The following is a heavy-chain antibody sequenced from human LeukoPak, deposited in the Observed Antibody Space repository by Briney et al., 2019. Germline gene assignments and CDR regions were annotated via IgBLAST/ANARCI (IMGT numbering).Heavy chain of an antibody. CDR1: GITVSYNY. D-gene: IGHD6-19*01. V-gene: IGHV3-53*05. J-gene: IGHJ6*03. CDR3: AKVGSSGSGWLYHYYYYMDV. CDR2: IYSDGST. Sequence: GGSLRLSCEASGITVSYNYMSWVRQAPGKGLEWVSEIYSDGSTYYAASVKGRFSISRDNSKNTVYLQMNSLRAEDTAVYYCAKVGSSGSGWLYHYYYYMDVWAKGPRSPSP.